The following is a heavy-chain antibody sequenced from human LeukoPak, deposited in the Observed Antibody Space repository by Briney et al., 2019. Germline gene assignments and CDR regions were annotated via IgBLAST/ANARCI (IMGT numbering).Heavy chain of an antibody. D-gene: IGHD5-24*01. Sequence: SETLSLTCTVSGGSISSYYWSWIRQPPGKGLEWIGYIYYSGSTNYNPSLKSRVTISVDTSKNQFSLKLNSVTAADTAVYYCARGRVPELSYYYYGMDVWGQGTTVTVSS. J-gene: IGHJ6*02. CDR1: GGSISSYY. CDR3: ARGRVPELSYYYYGMDV. CDR2: IYYSGST. V-gene: IGHV4-59*01.